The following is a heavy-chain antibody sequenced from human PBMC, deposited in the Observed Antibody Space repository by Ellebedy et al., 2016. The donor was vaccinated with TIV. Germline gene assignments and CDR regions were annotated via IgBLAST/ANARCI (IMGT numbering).Heavy chain of an antibody. CDR3: ATHPSSYLLR. D-gene: IGHD6-13*01. CDR1: GLTFSDYW. Sequence: GGSLRLXCAASGLTFSDYWMSWVRQVPGKGLEWVANIKEDGSKRYYLDSVKGRFTISGDNAKNSVYLQMNSLRDDDTAVYYCATHPSSYLLRWGQGTLVTVSS. CDR2: IKEDGSKR. V-gene: IGHV3-7*02. J-gene: IGHJ1*01.